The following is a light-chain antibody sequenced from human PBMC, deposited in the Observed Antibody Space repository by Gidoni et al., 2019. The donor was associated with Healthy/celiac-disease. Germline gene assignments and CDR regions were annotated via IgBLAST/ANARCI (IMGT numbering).Light chain of an antibody. J-gene: IGKJ4*01. Sequence: DIQMTQFPSSLSASVGDRVTITCQASQDISNYLNWYQQKPGKAPKLLIYDASNLETGVPSRFSGSGSGTDFTFTISSLQPEDIATYYCQQYDNILLTFGGGTKVEIK. CDR3: QQYDNILLT. CDR2: DAS. CDR1: QDISNY. V-gene: IGKV1-33*01.